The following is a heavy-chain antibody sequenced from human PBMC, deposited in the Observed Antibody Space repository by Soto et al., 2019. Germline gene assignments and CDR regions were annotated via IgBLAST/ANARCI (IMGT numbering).Heavy chain of an antibody. CDR3: AREANLAH. CDR2: IKQDGSEK. D-gene: IGHD1-7*01. J-gene: IGHJ4*02. V-gene: IGHV3-7*03. CDR1: DFTFSNYW. Sequence: GGSLRLSCAASDFTFSNYWMSWVRQAPGKGLEWVANIKQDGSEKHYLDSVKGRFTISRENANNSLYLQMNSLRAEDTAVYYCAREANLAHWGQGTLVAVSS.